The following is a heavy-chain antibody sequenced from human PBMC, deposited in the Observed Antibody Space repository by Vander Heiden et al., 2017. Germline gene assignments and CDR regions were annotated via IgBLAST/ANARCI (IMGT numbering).Heavy chain of an antibody. V-gene: IGHV1-2*02. J-gene: IGHJ6*02. Sequence: QVQLVQSGAEVKKPEASVKVSCKASGYTFTGYYMHWVRQAPGQGLEWMGWINPNSGGTNYAQKFQGRVTMTRDTSISTAYMELSRLRSDDTAVYYCARGGSSSWYHYYYGMDVWGQGTTVTVSS. D-gene: IGHD6-13*01. CDR1: GYTFTGYY. CDR3: ARGGSSSWYHYYYGMDV. CDR2: INPNSGGT.